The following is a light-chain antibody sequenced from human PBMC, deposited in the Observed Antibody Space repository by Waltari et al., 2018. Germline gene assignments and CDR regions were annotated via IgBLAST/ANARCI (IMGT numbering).Light chain of an antibody. CDR3: QQYYTTPCT. V-gene: IGKV4-1*01. CDR1: QRVLSSTNSNND. J-gene: IGKJ2*02. CDR2: WAS. Sequence: IVLTQSPDSMALSLGARATISCRPSQRVLSSTNSNNDLAWYQQRPGQPPKLLFYWASTRVSGVPDRFDGSGSGTDFTLTISSLQAEDLAVYYCQQYYTTPCTFGQGTRLEIK.